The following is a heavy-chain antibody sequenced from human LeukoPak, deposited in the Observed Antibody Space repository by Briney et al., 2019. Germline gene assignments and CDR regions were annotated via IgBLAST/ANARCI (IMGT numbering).Heavy chain of an antibody. V-gene: IGHV1-46*01. D-gene: IGHD6-6*01. J-gene: IGHJ4*02. CDR3: AREGSSSSRLDY. Sequence: ASVKVSCKASGYTFTSYGISWVRQAPGQGLEWTGIINPSGGSTSYAQKFQGRVTMTRDTSTSTVYMELSSLRSEDTAVYYCAREGSSSSRLDYWGQGTLVTVSS. CDR2: INPSGGST. CDR1: GYTFTSYG.